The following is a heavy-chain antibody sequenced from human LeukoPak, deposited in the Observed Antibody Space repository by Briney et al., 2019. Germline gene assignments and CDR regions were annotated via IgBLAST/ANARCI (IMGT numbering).Heavy chain of an antibody. V-gene: IGHV4-59*08. CDR1: SGSIGSYY. CDR2: IRYSGST. Sequence: SETLSLTCIVSSGSIGSYYWGWIRQPPGKGLEWLGYIRYSGSTKYNPSLKSRVSMSVDTSKSQFSLKLSSATAADTAVYYCARHTTYYYDSSGPYFFDSWGRGTLVTVSS. CDR3: ARHTTYYYDSSGPYFFDS. J-gene: IGHJ4*02. D-gene: IGHD3-22*01.